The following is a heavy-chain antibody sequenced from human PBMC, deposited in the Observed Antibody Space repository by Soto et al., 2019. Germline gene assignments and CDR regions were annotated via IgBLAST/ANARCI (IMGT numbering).Heavy chain of an antibody. CDR2: IDHSGRT. V-gene: IGHV4-34*01. J-gene: IGHJ4*02. Sequence: XGTLSLTSAVYGGSFSGYYWSWMRQPPGKGLEWIGEIDHSGRTNYNPSLKSRVTISVDTSKNQFSLKLSSVTAADTAVYCCARESDYIFDYWGQGTLVTVSS. D-gene: IGHD4-17*01. CDR1: GGSFSGYY. CDR3: ARESDYIFDY.